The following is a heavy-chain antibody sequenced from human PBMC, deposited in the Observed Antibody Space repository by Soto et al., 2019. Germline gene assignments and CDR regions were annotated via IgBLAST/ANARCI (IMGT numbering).Heavy chain of an antibody. CDR1: GGTFRTAA. Sequence: QVQLVQSGAEVKKPGSSVKISCKASGGTFRTAAFSWVRQAPGQGLEWMGGIIPIFPTPDYEQKFQGRVTITADESTTTTYMEMTSLRSEDTSIYYCARDKVRLQLGGNYYYIMDVWGQGTTVTVSS. V-gene: IGHV1-69*12. CDR2: IIPIFPTP. CDR3: ARDKVRLQLGGNYYYIMDV. D-gene: IGHD1-1*01. J-gene: IGHJ6*02.